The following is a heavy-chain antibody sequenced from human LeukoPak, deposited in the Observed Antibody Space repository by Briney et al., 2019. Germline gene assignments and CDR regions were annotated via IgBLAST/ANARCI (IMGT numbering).Heavy chain of an antibody. CDR2: INWNGGST. Sequence: PGGSLRLSCAASGFTFDDYGMSWVRQAPGKGLEGVAGINWNGGSTEYADSVKGGFTISRDNAKNSLYMQMNSLRAEDTALYYCARLGYYYDSSGYFDYWGQGTLVTVSS. D-gene: IGHD3-22*01. J-gene: IGHJ4*02. V-gene: IGHV3-20*04. CDR1: GFTFDDYG. CDR3: ARLGYYYDSSGYFDY.